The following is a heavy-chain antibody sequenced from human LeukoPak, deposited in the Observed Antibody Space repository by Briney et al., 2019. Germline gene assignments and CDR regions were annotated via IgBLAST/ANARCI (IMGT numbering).Heavy chain of an antibody. CDR2: ISGSGGST. CDR3: AKDPRRWELGDY. J-gene: IGHJ4*02. CDR1: GFTFSSYA. D-gene: IGHD1-26*01. Sequence: PGGSLRLSCAASGFTFSSYAMSWVRQAPGKGLEWVSAISGSGGSTYYADSVKGRFTISRDNSKNTLYLQIDSLRAEDTAVYYCAKDPRRWELGDYWGQGTLVTVSS. V-gene: IGHV3-23*01.